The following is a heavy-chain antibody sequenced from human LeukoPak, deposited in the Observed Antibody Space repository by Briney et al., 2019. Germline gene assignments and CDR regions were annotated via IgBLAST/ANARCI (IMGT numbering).Heavy chain of an antibody. CDR2: IYSGGST. D-gene: IGHD3-10*01. V-gene: IGHV3-53*01. CDR3: ARPMNTGGSGSHYRPLDY. CDR1: GFTVSSNY. J-gene: IGHJ4*02. Sequence: GGSLRLSCAASGFTVSSNYMSWVRQAPGKGLEWVSVIYSGGSTYYADSVKGRFTISRDNAQNSLYLQMNSLRAEDTAVYYCARPMNTGGSGSHYRPLDYWGQGTLVTVSS.